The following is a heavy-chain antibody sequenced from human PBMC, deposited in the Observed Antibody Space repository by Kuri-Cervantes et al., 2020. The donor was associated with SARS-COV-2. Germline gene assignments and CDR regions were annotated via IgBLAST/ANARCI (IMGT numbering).Heavy chain of an antibody. J-gene: IGHJ6*02. Sequence: SETLSLTCAVSGGSISSSNWWSWVRQPPGKGLEWIGEIYHSGSTNYNPSLKSRVTISVDKPKNQFSLKLSSVTAADTAVYYCARKVGGGDLYYYGMDVWGQGTTVTVSS. CDR1: GGSISSSNW. D-gene: IGHD4-17*01. CDR2: IYHSGST. CDR3: ARKVGGGDLYYYGMDV. V-gene: IGHV4-4*02.